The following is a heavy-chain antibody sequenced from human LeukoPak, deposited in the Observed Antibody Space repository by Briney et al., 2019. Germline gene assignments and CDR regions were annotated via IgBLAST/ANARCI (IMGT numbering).Heavy chain of an antibody. J-gene: IGHJ4*02. CDR2: IFSTGSR. V-gene: IGHV4-38-2*02. CDR1: GYSINSGYY. D-gene: IGHD3-16*01. CDR3: ASRVTVGAGNFDD. Sequence: PSETLSLTCTVSGYSINSGYYWGWIRQPPGKGLEWIGNIFSTGSRYYSPSLKSRVPISVDTSQNRFSLTLNSVTAADTAVHYCASRVTVGAGNFDDWGQGIQVTVSS.